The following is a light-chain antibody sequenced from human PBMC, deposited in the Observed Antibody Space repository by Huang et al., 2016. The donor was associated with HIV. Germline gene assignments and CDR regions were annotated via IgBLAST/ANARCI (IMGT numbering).Light chain of an antibody. CDR1: QSVLYSSNNKNY. J-gene: IGKJ2*01. Sequence: DIVMTQSPDSLAVSLGERATINCKSSQSVLYSSNNKNYLSWYQQKPGQSPKLLISWASTRESGVPDRFSGSGSGTDFTLTISSLQAEDVAVYYCHQHYNTRYTFGQGTKLEIK. V-gene: IGKV4-1*01. CDR2: WAS. CDR3: HQHYNTRYT.